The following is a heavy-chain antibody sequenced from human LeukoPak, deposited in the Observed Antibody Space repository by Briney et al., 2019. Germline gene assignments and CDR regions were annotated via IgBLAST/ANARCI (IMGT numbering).Heavy chain of an antibody. CDR1: GFTFVDYT. CDR2: IRSKAYGGTT. V-gene: IGHV3-49*03. Sequence: LTGGSLRLSCTASGFTFVDYTLTWFRQAPGRGLEWVSCIRSKAYGGTTESAASVKGRFTISRDDSKNTLYLQMNSLKTEDTAVYYCTTEGRVAGTHHPFDYWGQGTLITVSS. D-gene: IGHD6-19*01. CDR3: TTEGRVAGTHHPFDY. J-gene: IGHJ4*02.